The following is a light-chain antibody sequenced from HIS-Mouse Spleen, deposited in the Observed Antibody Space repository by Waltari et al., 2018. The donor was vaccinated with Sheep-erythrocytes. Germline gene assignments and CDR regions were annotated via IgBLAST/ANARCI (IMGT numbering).Light chain of an antibody. J-gene: IGLJ1*01. V-gene: IGLV2-11*01. CDR1: SSDVGGYNY. Sequence: QSALTQPRSVSGSPGQSVTISCTGTSSDVGGYNYVSWYQQHPGKAPKLMIYDVSKRPSGVHDRFSSHKSGNTASLTISGLQAEDEADYYCCSYAGSYNHVFATGTKVTVL. CDR3: CSYAGSYNHV. CDR2: DVS.